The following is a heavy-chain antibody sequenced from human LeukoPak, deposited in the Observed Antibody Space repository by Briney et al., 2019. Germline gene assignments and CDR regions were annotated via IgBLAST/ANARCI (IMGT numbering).Heavy chain of an antibody. D-gene: IGHD2-15*01. CDR2: IYSGGST. CDR3: ARTATDSLDY. CDR1: GLTVSSNC. Sequence: GGSLRLSCAASGLTVSSNCMSWVRQAPGKGLEWVSLIYSGGSTYYADSVKGRFTISRDNSKNTLYLQMNSLRAEDTAVYYCARTATDSLDYWGQGTLVTVSS. J-gene: IGHJ4*02. V-gene: IGHV3-53*01.